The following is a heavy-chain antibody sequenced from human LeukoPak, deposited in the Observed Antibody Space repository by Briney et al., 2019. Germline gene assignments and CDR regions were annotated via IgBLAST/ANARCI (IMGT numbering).Heavy chain of an antibody. Sequence: SETLSLTCAVYGGSFSGYYWSWIRQPPGKGLEWIGEINHSGSTNYDPSLKSRVTISVDTSKNQFSLKLSSATAADTAVYYCARPRIVGAPGYFQHWGQGTLVTVSS. J-gene: IGHJ1*01. CDR1: GGSFSGYY. CDR2: INHSGST. V-gene: IGHV4-34*01. D-gene: IGHD1-26*01. CDR3: ARPRIVGAPGYFQH.